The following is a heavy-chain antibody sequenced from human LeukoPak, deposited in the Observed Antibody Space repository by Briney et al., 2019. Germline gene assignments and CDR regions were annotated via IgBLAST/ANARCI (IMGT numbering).Heavy chain of an antibody. CDR3: ARQPGDGGRLYYFDY. CDR2: INHSGST. J-gene: IGHJ4*02. V-gene: IGHV4-34*01. Sequence: PSETLSLTCAVYGGSFSGYYWSWIRQPLGKGLEWIGEINHSGSTNYNPSLKSRVTISVDTSKNHFTLKLSSVTAADTAVYYCARQPGDGGRLYYFDYWGQGTLVTVSS. CDR1: GGSFSGYY. D-gene: IGHD1-26*01.